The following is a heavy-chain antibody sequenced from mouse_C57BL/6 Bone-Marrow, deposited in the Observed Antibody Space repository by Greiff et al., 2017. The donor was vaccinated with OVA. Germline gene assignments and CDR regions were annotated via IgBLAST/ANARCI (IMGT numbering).Heavy chain of an antibody. J-gene: IGHJ3*01. CDR1: GYAFSSSW. V-gene: IGHV1-82*01. CDR2: IYPGDGGT. D-gene: IGHD1-1*01. CDR3: ARREVITTVEWFAY. Sequence: QVQLQQSGPELVKPGASVKISCKASGYAFSSSWMNWVKQRPGQGLEWIGRIYPGDGGTNYNGKFKGKATLTADKSSSTAYMQLSSLTSEDSAVYVCARREVITTVEWFAYWGQGTLVTVSA.